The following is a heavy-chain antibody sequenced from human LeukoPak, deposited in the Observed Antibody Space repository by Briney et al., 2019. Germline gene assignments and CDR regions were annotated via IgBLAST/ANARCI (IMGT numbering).Heavy chain of an antibody. V-gene: IGHV3-48*03. CDR3: ARDTYSSSWYFLHYFDY. D-gene: IGHD6-13*01. CDR1: GFTFSSYE. CDR2: ISSSGSTI. Sequence: GGSLRLSCAASGFTFSSYEMNWVRQAPGKGLEWVSYISSSGSTIYYADSVKGRFTISRDNAKNSLYLQMNSLRAEDTAVYYCARDTYSSSWYFLHYFDYWGQGTLVTVSS. J-gene: IGHJ4*02.